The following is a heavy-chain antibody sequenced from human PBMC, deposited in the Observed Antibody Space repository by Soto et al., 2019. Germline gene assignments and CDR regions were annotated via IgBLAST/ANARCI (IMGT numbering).Heavy chain of an antibody. D-gene: IGHD3-10*01. Sequence: PGGSLRLSCAASGFTFSNYAMSWVRQAPGKGLEWVSAISGSGGSTFYADSVKGRFTISRDNSRNMLYLRLNSLRVEDTAVYYSAKVRLSDYYYYYGMDVWGQGTTVTVSS. CDR1: GFTFSNYA. V-gene: IGHV3-23*01. CDR3: AKVRLSDYYYYYGMDV. CDR2: ISGSGGST. J-gene: IGHJ6*02.